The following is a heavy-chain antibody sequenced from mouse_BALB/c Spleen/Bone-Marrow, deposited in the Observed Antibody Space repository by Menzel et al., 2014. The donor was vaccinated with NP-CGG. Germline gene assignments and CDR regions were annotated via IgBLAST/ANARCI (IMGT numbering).Heavy chain of an antibody. CDR3: ARRGGYPWFAY. J-gene: IGHJ3*01. CDR1: GYTFXNYW. CDR2: ILPGSYST. D-gene: IGHD2-2*01. V-gene: IGHV1-9*01. Sequence: VMLVESGAELMRPGASVKISCKATGYTFXNYWIEWVKQRPGHGLKWIGEILPGSYSTNYNEKLKGKATFTAGTSSDTAYMQLSSLTSEDSAVYYCARRGGYPWFAYWGQGTLVTVSA.